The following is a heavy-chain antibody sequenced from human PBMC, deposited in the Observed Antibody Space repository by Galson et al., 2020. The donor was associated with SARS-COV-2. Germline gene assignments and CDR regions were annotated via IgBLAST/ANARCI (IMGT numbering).Heavy chain of an antibody. J-gene: IGHJ4*02. CDR1: GGSIRSNY. CDR2: IYYSGST. Sequence: ASETLSLPCPVTGGSIRSNYWSWIRQTPGKGLEWNGYIYYSGSTNYNPSLKSRVTISVDTSKNQFSLKLSSVTAADTAVYYCARGREWLDYWGQGTLVTVSS. CDR3: ARGREWLDY. D-gene: IGHD2-8*01. V-gene: IGHV4-59*01.